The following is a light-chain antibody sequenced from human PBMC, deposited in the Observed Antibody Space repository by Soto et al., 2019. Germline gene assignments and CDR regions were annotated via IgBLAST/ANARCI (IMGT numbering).Light chain of an antibody. J-gene: IGKJ4*01. V-gene: IGKV3-11*01. CDR3: QQRSGWPLT. Sequence: EIVLTQSPATLSLSPGERAALSCRASQGVSRFLAWYQQKPGQAPRLLIYDASNRATGIPARFSGSGSGTEFTLAINNLEPEDFAVYYCQQRSGWPLTFGGGTKVEIK. CDR1: QGVSRF. CDR2: DAS.